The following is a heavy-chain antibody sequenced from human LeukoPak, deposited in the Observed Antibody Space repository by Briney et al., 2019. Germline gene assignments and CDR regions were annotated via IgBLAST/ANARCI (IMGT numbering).Heavy chain of an antibody. V-gene: IGHV1-18*01. J-gene: IGHJ4*02. Sequence: ASVKVSCKASGYTFTSYGISWVRQAPGQGLEWMGWISAYNGNTNYAQKLQGRVTMTTDTSTSTAYMELRSLRSDDTAVYYCARANPDYGDYYFDYWGQGTLVTVSS. D-gene: IGHD4-17*01. CDR1: GYTFTSYG. CDR3: ARANPDYGDYYFDY. CDR2: ISAYNGNT.